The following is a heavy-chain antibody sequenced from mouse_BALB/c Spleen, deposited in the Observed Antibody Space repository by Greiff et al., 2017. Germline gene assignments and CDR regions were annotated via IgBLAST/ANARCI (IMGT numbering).Heavy chain of an antibody. J-gene: IGHJ2*01. Sequence: QVQLKQSGAELVRPGTSVKISCKASGYAFTNYWLGWVKQRPGHGLEWIGDIYPGSGNTYYNEKFKGKATLTADKSSSTAYMQLSSLTSEDSAVYFCARFITTVVASDYWGQGTTLTVSS. D-gene: IGHD1-1*01. CDR3: ARFITTVVASDY. V-gene: IGHV1-63*01. CDR1: GYAFTNYW. CDR2: IYPGSGNT.